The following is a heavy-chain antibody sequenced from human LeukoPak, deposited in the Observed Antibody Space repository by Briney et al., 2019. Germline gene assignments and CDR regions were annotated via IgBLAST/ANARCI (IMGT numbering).Heavy chain of an antibody. CDR3: ARNTKYSNSPHLDY. CDR2: IYYSGST. CDR1: GGSISSSSYY. J-gene: IGHJ4*02. Sequence: SETLSLTCTVSGGSISSSSYYWGWSRQPPGKGLEWIGSIYYSGSTYYNPSLKSLVTISVDTSKNQFPLMLSSVTAAHTAVYYCARNTKYSNSPHLDYWGQGTLVTVSS. D-gene: IGHD4-11*01. V-gene: IGHV4-39*01.